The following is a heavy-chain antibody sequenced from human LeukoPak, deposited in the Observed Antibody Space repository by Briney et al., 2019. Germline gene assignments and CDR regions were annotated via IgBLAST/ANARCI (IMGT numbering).Heavy chain of an antibody. Sequence: SETLSLTCTVSGGSINGYYWSWIRQPPGKALEWIGYIHYSGSTNYNPSLKSRVTISVDTSKNQFSLKLSSVTAADTAVYYCARTTEGGYTYDYFYYYYMDVWGKGTTVTISS. CDR1: GGSINGYY. V-gene: IGHV4-59*01. D-gene: IGHD5-18*01. CDR3: ARTTEGGYTYDYFYYYYMDV. J-gene: IGHJ6*03. CDR2: IHYSGST.